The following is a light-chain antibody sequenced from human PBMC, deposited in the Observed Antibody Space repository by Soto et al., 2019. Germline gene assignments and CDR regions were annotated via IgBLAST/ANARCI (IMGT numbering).Light chain of an antibody. CDR3: QQYNSYPWT. CDR1: QSISSW. CDR2: DAS. V-gene: IGKV1-5*01. J-gene: IGKJ1*01. Sequence: DIQMTQSPSTLSASVGDRVTITCRASQSISSWLAWYQQKPGKAPKLLIYDASTLQSGVPSRFSGSGSGTDFTLTISRLHPDDFATYYCQQYNSYPWTFGQGTKADIK.